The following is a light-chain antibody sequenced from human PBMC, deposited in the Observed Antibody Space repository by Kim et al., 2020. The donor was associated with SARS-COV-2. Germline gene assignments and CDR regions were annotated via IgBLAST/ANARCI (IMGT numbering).Light chain of an antibody. CDR3: QQGYSSPQIT. V-gene: IGKV1-39*01. Sequence: SVGDRVMITCRASQRISSHLNWYQHKPGRAPKLLIYAASSLQSGVPSRFSGSGSGTDFTLTISTLQPEDFATYYCQQGYSSPQITFGQGTRLEIK. CDR2: AAS. CDR1: QRISSH. J-gene: IGKJ5*01.